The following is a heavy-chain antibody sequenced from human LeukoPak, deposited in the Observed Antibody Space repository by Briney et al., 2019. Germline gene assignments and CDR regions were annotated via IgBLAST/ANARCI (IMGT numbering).Heavy chain of an antibody. CDR2: INPNSGGT. CDR1: GYTFTGYY. V-gene: IGHV1-2*02. J-gene: IGHJ3*02. D-gene: IGHD3-3*01. Sequence: ASVKLSCKASGYTFTGYYMHWVRQAPGQGLEWMGWINPNSGGTNYAQKFQGRVTMTRDTSISTAYMELSRLRSDDTAVYYCASSSFFHDAFDIWGQGTMVTVSA. CDR3: ASSSFFHDAFDI.